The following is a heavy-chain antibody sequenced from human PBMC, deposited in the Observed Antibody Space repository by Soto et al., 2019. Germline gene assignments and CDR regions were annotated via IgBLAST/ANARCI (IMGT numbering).Heavy chain of an antibody. CDR2: IYYSGST. D-gene: IGHD5-12*01. CDR1: GGSISSGGYY. CDR3: ARDRVEMATISAFDI. V-gene: IGHV4-31*03. Sequence: SETLSLTCTVSGGSISSGGYYWSWIRQHPGKGLEWIGYIYYSGSTYYNPSLKGRVTISVDTSKNQFSLKLSSVTAADTAVYYCARDRVEMATISAFDIWGQGTMVTVSS. J-gene: IGHJ3*02.